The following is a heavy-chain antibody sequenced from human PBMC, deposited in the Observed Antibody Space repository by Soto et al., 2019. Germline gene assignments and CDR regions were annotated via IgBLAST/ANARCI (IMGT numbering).Heavy chain of an antibody. CDR3: ATKSNDYSNYYYYYGMDV. D-gene: IGHD4-4*01. V-gene: IGHV1-3*01. CDR1: GYTFTSYG. Sequence: ASVKVSCKASGYTFTSYGIHWVRQAPGQRLEWTGWINAGNGNTKYSEKFQGRVTITRDTSASTAYLQMNSLRAEDTAVYYCATKSNDYSNYYYYYGMDVWGQGTTVTVSS. CDR2: INAGNGNT. J-gene: IGHJ6*02.